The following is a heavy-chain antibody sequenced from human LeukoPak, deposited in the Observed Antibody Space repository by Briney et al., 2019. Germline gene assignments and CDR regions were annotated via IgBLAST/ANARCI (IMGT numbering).Heavy chain of an antibody. J-gene: IGHJ4*02. CDR1: GGSFSGYY. CDR3: ARVVAALFDY. D-gene: IGHD2-15*01. Sequence: SETLSLTCAVYGGSFSGYYWSWIRQPPGKGLEWIGEINHSGSTYYNPSLKSRVTISVDTSKNQFSLKLSSVTAADTAVYYCARVVAALFDYWGQGTLVTVSS. CDR2: INHSGST. V-gene: IGHV4-34*01.